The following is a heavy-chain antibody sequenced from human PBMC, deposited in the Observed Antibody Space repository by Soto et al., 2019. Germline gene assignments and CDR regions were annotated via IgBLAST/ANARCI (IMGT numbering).Heavy chain of an antibody. Sequence: QVQLVQSGAEVKKPGSSVKVSCKASGGTFSSYAISWVRQAPGQGLEWMGGIIPIFGTANYAQKFQGRVTITAYESTSTAYMELSSLRSEDTAVYYCARDRGISGSGSYPYDYGMDVWGQGTTVTVSS. V-gene: IGHV1-69*01. CDR2: IIPIFGTA. CDR1: GGTFSSYA. J-gene: IGHJ6*02. CDR3: ARDRGISGSGSYPYDYGMDV. D-gene: IGHD3-10*01.